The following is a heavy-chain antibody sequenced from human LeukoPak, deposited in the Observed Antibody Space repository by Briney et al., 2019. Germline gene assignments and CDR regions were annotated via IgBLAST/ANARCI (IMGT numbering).Heavy chain of an antibody. CDR1: GFTFSNYW. CDR3: AVTRTRGDH. Sequence: GGSLRLSCAASGFTFSNYWMTWIRQAPGKWLEWVANINQDGNDKYYVDSVKGRFTISRDNTKSSVFLQMNSLRAEDTAVYYCAVTRTRGDHWGQGTLDTVSS. J-gene: IGHJ4*02. V-gene: IGHV3-7*03. CDR2: INQDGNDK. D-gene: IGHD3-10*01.